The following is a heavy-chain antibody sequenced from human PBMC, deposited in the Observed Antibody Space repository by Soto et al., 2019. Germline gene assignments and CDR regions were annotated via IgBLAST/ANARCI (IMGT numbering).Heavy chain of an antibody. V-gene: IGHV4-39*01. CDR1: GGSISSSSYY. CDR3: ARMGDFWSGPGELDP. Sequence: QLQLRESGPGLVKPSETLSLTCTVSGGSISSSSYYWAWIRQSPGKGLEWIGSVYYNGFTYYNPSLKSRVTISVDTSKNQFSLKLISVTAADTAVYYSARMGDFWSGPGELDPWGQGTLVTVSS. D-gene: IGHD3-3*01. CDR2: VYYNGFT. J-gene: IGHJ5*02.